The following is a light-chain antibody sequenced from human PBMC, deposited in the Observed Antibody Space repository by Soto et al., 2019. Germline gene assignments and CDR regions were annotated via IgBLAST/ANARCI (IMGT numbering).Light chain of an antibody. CDR3: MQALQTPLT. Sequence: IVITQSPLSLPVTPGEPASISCRSSQSLLHSNGYNYLDWYLQKPGQSPQLLIHLGSNRASGVPDRFSGSGLGTDFTLKISRVEAEDVGVYYCMQALQTPLTFGGGTKVDIK. CDR2: LGS. V-gene: IGKV2-28*01. J-gene: IGKJ4*01. CDR1: QSLLHSNGYNY.